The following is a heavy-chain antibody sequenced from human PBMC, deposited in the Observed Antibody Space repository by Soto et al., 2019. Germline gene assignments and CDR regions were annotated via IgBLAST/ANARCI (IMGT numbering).Heavy chain of an antibody. CDR1: GFTFRNYA. CDR2: IHGEGAGS. V-gene: IGHV3-23*01. D-gene: IGHD6-19*01. CDR3: VKDGVARNGNWDWFDP. Sequence: EVELLESGGGLVQPGGSVRLSCAASGFTFRNYAMSWVPQAPGKGLEWVSSIHGEGAGSFYTDAVKRRLTVSRDDSKETLYLQMSSQRIDDTAVYYCVKDGVARNGNWDWFDPWGQGTLVTVAS. J-gene: IGHJ5*02.